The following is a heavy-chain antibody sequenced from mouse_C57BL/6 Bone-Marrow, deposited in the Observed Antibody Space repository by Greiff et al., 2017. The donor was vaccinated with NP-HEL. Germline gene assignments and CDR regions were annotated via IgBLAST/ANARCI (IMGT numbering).Heavy chain of an antibody. CDR3: TREGTDNEDFSYAMDY. D-gene: IGHD3-3*01. CDR2: INHDGSST. V-gene: IGHV5-16*01. J-gene: IGHJ4*01. Sequence: EVHLVESEGGLVQPGSSMKLSCTASGFTFSDYYMAWVRQVPEKGLEWVANINHDGSSTYYLDSLKSRFIISRDNEKNILYLQMSSLKSEDTATYYCTREGTDNEDFSYAMDYWGQGTSVTVSS. CDR1: GFTFSDYY.